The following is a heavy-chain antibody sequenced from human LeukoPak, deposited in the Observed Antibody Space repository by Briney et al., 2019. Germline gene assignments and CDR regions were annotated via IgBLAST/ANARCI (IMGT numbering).Heavy chain of an antibody. J-gene: IGHJ4*02. CDR2: ISGSDGST. V-gene: IGHV3-23*01. CDR3: AKLIAVAGTDDY. CDR1: GFTFSSYS. D-gene: IGHD6-19*01. Sequence: GGSLRLSCAASGFTFSSYSMNWVRQAPGKGLEWVSSISGSDGSTNYADSVKGRFTISRDNSKNTLYLQMNSLRAEDTAVYYCAKLIAVAGTDDYWGQGTLVTVSS.